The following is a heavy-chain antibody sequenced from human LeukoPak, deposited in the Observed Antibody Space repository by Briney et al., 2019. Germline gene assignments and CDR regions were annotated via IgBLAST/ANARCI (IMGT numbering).Heavy chain of an antibody. Sequence: SETLSLTCAVSGYSISSGYYWGWIRQPPRKGLEWIGSIYHNGNAYYNPSLKSRVTISVDTSKNEFSLKLSSVTAADTAVYYCARDGVGYSGYDHYYYYYMDVWGKGTTVTISS. D-gene: IGHD5-12*01. V-gene: IGHV4-38-2*02. CDR1: GYSISSGYY. CDR2: IYHNGNA. J-gene: IGHJ6*03. CDR3: ARDGVGYSGYDHYYYYYMDV.